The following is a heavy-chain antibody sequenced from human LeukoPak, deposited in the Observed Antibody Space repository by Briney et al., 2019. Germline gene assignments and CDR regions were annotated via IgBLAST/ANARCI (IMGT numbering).Heavy chain of an antibody. D-gene: IGHD6-19*01. CDR1: GGTFSSYA. CDR3: ARGTQWLSRGGWFDP. V-gene: IGHV1-69*05. CDR2: IIPIFGTA. J-gene: IGHJ5*02. Sequence: ASVKVSCKASGGTFSSYAISWVRQAPGQGLEWMGGIIPIFGTANYAQKLQGRVTMTTDTSTSTAYMELRSLRSDDTAVYYCARGTQWLSRGGWFDPWGQGTLVTVSS.